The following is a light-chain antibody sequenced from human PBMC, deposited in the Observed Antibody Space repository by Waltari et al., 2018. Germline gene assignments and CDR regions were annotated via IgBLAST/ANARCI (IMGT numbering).Light chain of an antibody. V-gene: IGLV3-21*02. CDR2: DDN. J-gene: IGLJ2*01. CDR3: QVWDSGSGRPQVI. CDR1: NIGSKS. Sequence: SYVLTQPPSVSVAPGQTAIITCGGDNIGSKSVHWYQQRAGQAPVLVVHDDNDRPSGCPALLSGSNSGNTATLTISRVEAGDEADFYCQVWDSGSGRPQVIFGGGTRLTVL.